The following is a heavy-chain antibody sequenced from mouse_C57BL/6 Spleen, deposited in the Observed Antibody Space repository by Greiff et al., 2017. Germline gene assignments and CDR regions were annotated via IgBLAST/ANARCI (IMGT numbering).Heavy chain of an antibody. CDR1: GFTFTDYY. J-gene: IGHJ2*01. V-gene: IGHV7-3*01. CDR3: ARPSSGYVDY. Sequence: EVKLVESGGGLVQPGGSLSLSCAASGFTFTDYYMSWVRQPPGKALEWLGFIRNKANGYKTEYSSSVKGRFTIARDNSQSILYLQMNALRAEDSATYYCARPSSGYVDYWGQGTTLTVSS. D-gene: IGHD3-2*02. CDR2: IRNKANGYKT.